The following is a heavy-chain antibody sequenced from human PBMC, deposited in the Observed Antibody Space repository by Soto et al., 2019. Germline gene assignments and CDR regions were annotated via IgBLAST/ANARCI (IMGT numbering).Heavy chain of an antibody. CDR1: GGTFSNYV. CDR2: IIPLFGTT. J-gene: IGHJ6*02. CDR3: EIDVGSWELSVI. Sequence: QVQLVQSGTEVKKPGSSAKVSCKASGGTFSNYVISWVRQAPGQGLEWMGGIIPLFGTTDYAKKFQGRIAITADESTTTVYMDLSSLRFEDPAVYFCEIDVGSWELSVIWGQGTTAIVSS. V-gene: IGHV1-69*01. D-gene: IGHD3-10*01.